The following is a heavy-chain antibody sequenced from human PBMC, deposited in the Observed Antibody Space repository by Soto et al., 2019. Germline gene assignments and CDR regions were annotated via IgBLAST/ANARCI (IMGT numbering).Heavy chain of an antibody. CDR3: ARQTRVATEAFDI. Sequence: QLQLQESGPGLVKPSETLSLTCTVSGGSISSSSYYWGWIRQPPGKGLEWIGSIYYSGSTYYNPSPKGRVTISVDTSKNQFSLKLSSVTAADTAVYYCARQTRVATEAFDIWGQGTMVTVSS. J-gene: IGHJ3*02. CDR2: IYYSGST. V-gene: IGHV4-39*01. CDR1: GGSISSSSYY. D-gene: IGHD5-12*01.